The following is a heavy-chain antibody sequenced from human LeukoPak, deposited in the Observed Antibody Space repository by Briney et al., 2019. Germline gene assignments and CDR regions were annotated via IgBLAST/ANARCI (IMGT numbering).Heavy chain of an antibody. CDR3: ARGGRYDILTGYSFDC. J-gene: IGHJ4*02. CDR1: GFTFDDYG. CDR2: INWNGGST. V-gene: IGHV3-20*04. D-gene: IGHD3-9*01. Sequence: PGGSLRLTCAASGFTFDDYGMSWVRQAPGKGLEWVSGINWNGGSTGYADSVKGRFTISRDNAKNSLYLQMNSLRAEDTALYYCARGGRYDILTGYSFDCWGQGTLVTVSS.